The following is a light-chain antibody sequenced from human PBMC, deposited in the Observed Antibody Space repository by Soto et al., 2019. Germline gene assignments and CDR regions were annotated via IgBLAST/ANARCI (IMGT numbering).Light chain of an antibody. Sequence: IQLTQSPSSLSASVGDRVTITCRASQGIRSYLAWYQQKPGKAPNLLISAASTLQSGVPSRFSGSGSGTDFTLTISSLQPEDFATYYCQQLNDFPITFGQGTRLEIK. V-gene: IGKV1-9*01. CDR2: AAS. CDR1: QGIRSY. J-gene: IGKJ5*01. CDR3: QQLNDFPIT.